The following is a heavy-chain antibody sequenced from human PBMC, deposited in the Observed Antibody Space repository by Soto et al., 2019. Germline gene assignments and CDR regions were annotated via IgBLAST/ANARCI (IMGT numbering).Heavy chain of an antibody. CDR1: GFIFSNYV. V-gene: IGHV3-30-3*01. CDR2: MSYDGTTK. D-gene: IGHD3-10*01. J-gene: IGHJ4*02. CDR3: ARAVLWSRYFDY. Sequence: QVQLVESGGGVVQPGRSLRLSCAASGFIFSNYVMYWVRQAPGKRLEWVAFMSYDGTTKSYADSVKGRFNISRDNSQNTLYLQMNSLRPEDTGVYYCARAVLWSRYFDYWGQGTLVTVSS.